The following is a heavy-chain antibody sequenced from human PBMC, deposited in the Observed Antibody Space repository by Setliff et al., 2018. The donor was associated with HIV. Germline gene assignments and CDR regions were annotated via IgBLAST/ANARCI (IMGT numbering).Heavy chain of an antibody. D-gene: IGHD3-10*01. CDR3: ARGRDKYGPIDY. CDR1: GGSISSSY. Sequence: SETLSLTCTVSGGSISSSYWTWTRQPPGKGLEWIGNIHYSGSTNYNPSLKSRVTVSVDTSRSQFSLKLSSVSAADTAVYYCARGRDKYGPIDYWGQGTLVTVSS. CDR2: IHYSGST. J-gene: IGHJ4*02. V-gene: IGHV4-59*01.